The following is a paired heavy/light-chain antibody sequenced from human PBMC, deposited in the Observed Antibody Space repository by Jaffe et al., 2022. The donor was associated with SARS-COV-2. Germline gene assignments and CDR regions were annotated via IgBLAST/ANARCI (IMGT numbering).Heavy chain of an antibody. D-gene: IGHD1-7*01. CDR3: ARENFDYYGMDV. CDR1: GDSIRGGSHY. J-gene: IGHJ6*02. CDR2: IHYSGYT. V-gene: IGHV4-39*01. Sequence: QLQLQQSGPGLVKPSETLSLTCSVSGDSIRGGSHYWGWVRQSPGRGLEYIAGIHYSGYTYYNPSLKSRVTMSVDTSKNQFSLRLSSVTVADTAIYYCARENFDYYGMDVWGQGTTVTVSS.
Light chain of an antibody. CDR1: QSVPTTY. V-gene: IGKV3-20*01. J-gene: IGKJ1*01. CDR2: GVS. Sequence: EIVLTQSPGTLSLSPGEGATLSCRASQSVPTTYLAWYQQKPGQAPRLLIYGVSSRATGVPDRFSGSGSGTDFTLTISRLLPEDFAVYYCQQYGILPRTFGQGTKVEIK. CDR3: QQYGILPRT.